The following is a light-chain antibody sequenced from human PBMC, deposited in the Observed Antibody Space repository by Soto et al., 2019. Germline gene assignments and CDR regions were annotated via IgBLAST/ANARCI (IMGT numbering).Light chain of an antibody. CDR3: QQYNNWPIT. CDR1: QSVSSN. J-gene: IGKJ5*01. CDR2: GAS. Sequence: EIVMTHSPATLSLSPGERATLSFRASQSVSSNLAWYQQKPGQAPRLLIYGASTRATGIPARFSGSGSGTEFTLTISSLQSEDFAVYYCQQYNNWPITFGQGTRLEI. V-gene: IGKV3-15*01.